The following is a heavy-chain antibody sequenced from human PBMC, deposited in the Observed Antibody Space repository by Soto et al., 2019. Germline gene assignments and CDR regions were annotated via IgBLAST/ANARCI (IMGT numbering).Heavy chain of an antibody. CDR1: GFTFSSYG. CDR2: IWYDGSNK. J-gene: IGHJ6*02. Sequence: GGSLRLSCAASGFTFSSYGMHWVRQAPGKGLEWVAVIWYDGSNKYYADSVKGRFTISRDNSKNTLYLQMNSLRAEDTAVYYCARDRCSSTSCYGFYYYYGMDVCGQGTTVTVSS. V-gene: IGHV3-33*08. D-gene: IGHD2-2*01. CDR3: ARDRCSSTSCYGFYYYYGMDV.